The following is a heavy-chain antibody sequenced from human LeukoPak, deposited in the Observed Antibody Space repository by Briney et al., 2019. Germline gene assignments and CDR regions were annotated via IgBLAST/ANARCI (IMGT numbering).Heavy chain of an antibody. CDR1: GYTFTCYY. Sequence: ASVKVSCKASGYTFTCYYMHWVRQAPGQGLEWMGWINPNSGGTNYAQKFQGRVTMTRDTSISTAYMELSRLRSEDTAVYYCARGLPSGSYEGDYWGQGTLVTVSS. CDR3: ARGLPSGSYEGDY. J-gene: IGHJ4*02. D-gene: IGHD1-26*01. CDR2: INPNSGGT. V-gene: IGHV1-2*02.